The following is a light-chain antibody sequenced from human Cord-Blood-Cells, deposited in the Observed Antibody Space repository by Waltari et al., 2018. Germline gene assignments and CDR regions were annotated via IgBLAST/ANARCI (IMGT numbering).Light chain of an antibody. V-gene: IGKV3-15*01. Sequence: EIVMTQSPATLSVSPGERATLSCRASQSVSSNLAWYQQKPGQAPRLLIYGASTRATGSPARFSGSGSGTEFTLTISSLQSEDCAVYYCQQYNNWPCTFGQWTKVEIK. CDR1: QSVSSN. CDR2: GAS. J-gene: IGKJ1*01. CDR3: QQYNNWPCT.